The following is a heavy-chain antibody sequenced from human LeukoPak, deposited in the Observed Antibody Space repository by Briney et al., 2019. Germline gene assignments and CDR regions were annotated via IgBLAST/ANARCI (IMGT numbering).Heavy chain of an antibody. CDR1: GASFSNDY. V-gene: IGHV4-4*09. CDR3: AKSHFWSGYASDY. Sequence: PSETLSLTCTVSGASFSNDYWYWIRQSPGEGLQWIGCFYDRGSTSYNPSLKSRVALSFDTSKNQFFLSLNSVTAADTAVYYCAKSHFWSGYASDYWGRGSLVTVSS. CDR2: FYDRGST. J-gene: IGHJ4*02. D-gene: IGHD3-3*02.